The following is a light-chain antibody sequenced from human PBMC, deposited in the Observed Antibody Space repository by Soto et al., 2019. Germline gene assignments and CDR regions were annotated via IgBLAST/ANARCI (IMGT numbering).Light chain of an antibody. V-gene: IGKV3D-15*01. Sequence: EIVMTQSPATLSVSPGERATLSCRASQSVSSNLAWYQQKPGQAPRLLIYGASTRATGIPDRFSGSGSGTDFTLSISRLEVEDFAVYHCQQYGNAPITFGQGTRLET. J-gene: IGKJ5*01. CDR2: GAS. CDR3: QQYGNAPIT. CDR1: QSVSSN.